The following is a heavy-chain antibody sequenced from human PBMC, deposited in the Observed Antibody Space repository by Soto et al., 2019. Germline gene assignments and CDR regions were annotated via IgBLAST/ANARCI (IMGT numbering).Heavy chain of an antibody. J-gene: IGHJ4*02. CDR3: AKTIVAASGYYFDH. Sequence: QVQLVESGGDLVKPGGSLRLACAASGFSFSDSYMSWVRQAPGKGLEWLSYISGGSSYTNYADSVKGRFTISRDNAKGSLYLEMNSLRADDTAVYYCAKTIVAASGYYFDHWGQGNLVTVSS. V-gene: IGHV3-11*06. D-gene: IGHD2-21*01. CDR2: ISGGSSYT. CDR1: GFSFSDSY.